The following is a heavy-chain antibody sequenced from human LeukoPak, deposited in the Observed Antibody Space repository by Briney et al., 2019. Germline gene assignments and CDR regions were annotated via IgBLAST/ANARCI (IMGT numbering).Heavy chain of an antibody. Sequence: PSETLSLTCAVYGGSFSGYYWSWIRQPPGKGLEWIGEINHSGSTNYNPSLKSRVTISVDTSKNQFSLKLSSVTAADTAVYYCARVGRVVLAAMGYYYYGMDVWGQGTTVTVSS. D-gene: IGHD2-2*01. J-gene: IGHJ6*02. CDR3: ARVGRVVLAAMGYYYYGMDV. CDR1: GGSFSGYY. CDR2: INHSGST. V-gene: IGHV4-34*01.